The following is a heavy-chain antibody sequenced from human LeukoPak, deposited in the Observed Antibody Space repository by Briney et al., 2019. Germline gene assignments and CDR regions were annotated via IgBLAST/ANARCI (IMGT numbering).Heavy chain of an antibody. CDR3: ARDTDIVATGFDY. V-gene: IGHV4-39*07. CDR2: IYYSGST. CDR1: GGSISSSSYY. Sequence: SETLSLTCTVSGGSISSSSYYWGWIRQPPGKGLEWIGSIYYSGSTYYNPSLKSRVTISVDTSKNQFSLKLSSVTAADTAVYYCARDTDIVATGFDYWGQGTLVTVSS. D-gene: IGHD5-12*01. J-gene: IGHJ4*02.